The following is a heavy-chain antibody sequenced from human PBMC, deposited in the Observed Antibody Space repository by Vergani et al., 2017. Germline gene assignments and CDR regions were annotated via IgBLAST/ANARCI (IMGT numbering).Heavy chain of an antibody. D-gene: IGHD3-10*01. CDR1: GFTFSSYS. J-gene: IGHJ6*02. V-gene: IGHV3-21*01. Sequence: EVQLVESGGGLVKPGGSLRLSCAASGFTFSSYSMNWVRQAPGKGLEWVSSISTSSTYIYYADSVKGRFTISRDNAKNSLYLQMNSLRVEDTAVYYCARDNSYGSGFGDVWGQGTTVTVSS. CDR3: ARDNSYGSGFGDV. CDR2: ISTSSTYI.